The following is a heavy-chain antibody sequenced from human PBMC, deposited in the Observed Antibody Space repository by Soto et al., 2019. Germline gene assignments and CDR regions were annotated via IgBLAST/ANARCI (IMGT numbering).Heavy chain of an antibody. CDR3: ARHTPVGSGTNNWFDP. D-gene: IGHD3-10*01. CDR2: IYFSGST. Sequence: PLETLSPTRTVSGGSISSSSYFLGWIRQPPGKGVGWVWRIYFSGSTYYNPSLQSRVTTSVDTSKNQFSLKLSSFTAADTAVYYCARHTPVGSGTNNWFDPWGQGTLVTVPS. CDR1: GGSISSSSYF. J-gene: IGHJ5*02. V-gene: IGHV4-39*01.